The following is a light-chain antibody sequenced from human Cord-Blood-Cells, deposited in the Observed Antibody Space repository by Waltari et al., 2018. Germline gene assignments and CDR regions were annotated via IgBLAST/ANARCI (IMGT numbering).Light chain of an antibody. Sequence: QSALTQPAPVLGSPGQSITISCTGTSSDVGSYNLVSWYQQHPGKAPKLMIYEGSKRPSGVSNRFSGSKSGNTASLTISGLQAEDEADYYCCSYAGSSTWVFGGGTKLTVL. CDR3: CSYAGSSTWV. CDR1: SSDVGSYNL. V-gene: IGLV2-23*01. CDR2: EGS. J-gene: IGLJ3*02.